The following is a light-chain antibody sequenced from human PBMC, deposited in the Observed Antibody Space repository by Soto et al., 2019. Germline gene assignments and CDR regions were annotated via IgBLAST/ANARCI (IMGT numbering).Light chain of an antibody. J-gene: IGKJ1*01. V-gene: IGKV3-20*01. CDR1: QRVSNS. CDR3: QQYGSSGT. CDR2: GAS. Sequence: EIVLTQSPATLSLSPGERATLSCRATQRVSNSLAWYQQKPGQAPRLLIYGASSRATGIPDRFSGSGSGTDFTLTISRLEPEDFAVYYCQQYGSSGTFGQGTMVDI.